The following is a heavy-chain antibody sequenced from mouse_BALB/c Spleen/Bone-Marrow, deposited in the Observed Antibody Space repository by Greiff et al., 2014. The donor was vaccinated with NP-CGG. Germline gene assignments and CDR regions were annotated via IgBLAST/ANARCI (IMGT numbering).Heavy chain of an antibody. CDR3: ARINGYDY. J-gene: IGHJ2*01. CDR2: IDPSTGRT. D-gene: IGHD2-2*01. Sequence: QVQLQQSGAELVKPGASVKLSCKASGYTFTSYWMHWVKQRPGQGLEWIGEIDPSTGRTDYNKKFKSQATLTVDKSSSTAYMHLSSLTSEDSADYYCARINGYDYWGQGTTLTVSS. CDR1: GYTFTSYW. V-gene: IGHV1S81*02.